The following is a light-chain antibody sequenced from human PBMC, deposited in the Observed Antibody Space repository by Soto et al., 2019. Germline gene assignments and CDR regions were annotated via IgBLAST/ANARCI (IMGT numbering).Light chain of an antibody. CDR2: EVS. J-gene: IGLJ2*01. Sequence: QSALTQPPSASGSPGQSVTISCTGTSSDVGGYNYVSWYQQHPGKAPKLMIYEVSKWPSGVPDRFSGSKSGNTASLTVSGLQAEDEADYYCSSYVGSNYVIFGGGTKVTVL. CDR3: SSYVGSNYVI. CDR1: SSDVGGYNY. V-gene: IGLV2-8*01.